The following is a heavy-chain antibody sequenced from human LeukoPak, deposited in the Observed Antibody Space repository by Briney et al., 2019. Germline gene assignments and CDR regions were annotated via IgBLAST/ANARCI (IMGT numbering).Heavy chain of an antibody. CDR3: TRETSSRYFDY. CDR1: GYTFSELS. J-gene: IGHJ4*02. CDR2: FDPGNGDT. Sequence: ASVKVSCKVSGYTFSELSIHWVRQAPGEGLEWMGGFDPGNGDTIYTQRFQGRVTMTEDTVTDTAYMELSSLRSDDTAVYYCTRETSSRYFDYWGQGTLVTVSS. V-gene: IGHV1-24*01.